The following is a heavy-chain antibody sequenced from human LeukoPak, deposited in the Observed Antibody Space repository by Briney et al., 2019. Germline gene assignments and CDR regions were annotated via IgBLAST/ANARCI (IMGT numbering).Heavy chain of an antibody. D-gene: IGHD3-10*01. CDR3: ATGSGTYSPDY. V-gene: IGHV1-2*02. Sequence: ASVKVSCKACGYTFTGQYLHWVRQAPGQGLEWMGWITPNSGGTNYAQKFQGRVTMTRDTSISTAYMELSRLRSDDTAIYYCATGSGTYSPDYWGQGTLVTVSS. J-gene: IGHJ4*02. CDR2: ITPNSGGT. CDR1: GYTFTGQY.